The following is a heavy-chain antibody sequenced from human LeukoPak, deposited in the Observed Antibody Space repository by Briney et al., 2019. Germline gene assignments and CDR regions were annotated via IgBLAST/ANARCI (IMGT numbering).Heavy chain of an antibody. V-gene: IGHV3-66*02. CDR3: AREDDWGNDY. CDR1: GLTVSSNY. CDR2: IYSGGST. Sequence: GGSLRLSCAASGLTVSSNYMSWVRQAPGKGLEWVSVIYSGGSTYYADSVKGRFTISRDSSKSTLYLQMNSLRTEGTAVYYCAREDDWGNDYWGQGTLVTVSS. D-gene: IGHD7-27*01. J-gene: IGHJ4*02.